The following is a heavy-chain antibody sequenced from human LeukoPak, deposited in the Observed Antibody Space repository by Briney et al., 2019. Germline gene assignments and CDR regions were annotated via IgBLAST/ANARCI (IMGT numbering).Heavy chain of an antibody. CDR1: GYSFTTYA. Sequence: ASVKVTCKGSGYSFTTYATHWVRQPPAQGLEWMGCINPDKGDTQYSHKFQGRITVTRDTSASTSYKELSSLISADTAVYYCGRRLKGSDGNPFDSWGQGTLVTVSS. CDR2: INPDKGDT. V-gene: IGHV1-3*01. D-gene: IGHD2-21*01. J-gene: IGHJ4*02. CDR3: GRRLKGSDGNPFDS.